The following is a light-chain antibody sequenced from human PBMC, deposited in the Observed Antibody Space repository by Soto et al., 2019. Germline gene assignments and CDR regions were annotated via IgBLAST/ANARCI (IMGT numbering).Light chain of an antibody. CDR1: QSVSSSY. CDR2: GAS. J-gene: IGKJ1*01. V-gene: IGKV3-20*01. CDR3: QQYGSSSWT. Sequence: EMVKTQSPGTLFLSPGARATLSCSASQSVSSSYLAWYQQKPGQAPRLLIYGASIGATGIPDRFSGRGSGTDFTLTINRREPEDFAVYYCQQYGSSSWTFGQGTKVDI.